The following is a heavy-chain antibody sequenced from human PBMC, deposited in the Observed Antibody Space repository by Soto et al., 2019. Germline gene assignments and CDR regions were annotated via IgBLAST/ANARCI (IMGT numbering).Heavy chain of an antibody. CDR3: ARKTGKYNWFDP. V-gene: IGHV4-39*01. J-gene: IGHJ5*02. Sequence: QLQLQESGPGLVKPSEPLSLTCTVSGGSISSSSYYWGWIRQPPGKGLEWIGSIYYSGSTYYNPALKSRVTISVDKSKNRSSLKLSSVTAADTAVYYCARKTGKYNWFDPWGQGTLVTVSS. CDR1: GGSISSSSYY. CDR2: IYYSGST.